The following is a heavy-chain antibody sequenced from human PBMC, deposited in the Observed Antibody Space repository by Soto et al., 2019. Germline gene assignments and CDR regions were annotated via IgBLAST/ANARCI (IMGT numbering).Heavy chain of an antibody. Sequence: QVQLVQSGAEVKKPGSSVKVSCKASGGTFSSYAISWVRQAPGQGLEWMGGIIPIFGTANYAQKFQGRVTXXAXEXKSTAYMELSSLRSEDTAVYYCARSAYSGSYNGFDYWGQGTLVTVSS. CDR3: ARSAYSGSYNGFDY. CDR2: IIPIFGTA. V-gene: IGHV1-69*12. CDR1: GGTFSSYA. D-gene: IGHD1-26*01. J-gene: IGHJ4*02.